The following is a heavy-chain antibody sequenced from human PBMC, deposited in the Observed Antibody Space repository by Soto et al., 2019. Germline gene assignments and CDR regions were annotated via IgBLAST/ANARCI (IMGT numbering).Heavy chain of an antibody. CDR3: ASGINSSSWYPTIDY. CDR1: GGSIRTYY. D-gene: IGHD6-13*01. CDR2: IYYSGNT. V-gene: IGHV4-59*01. Sequence: QVQLQESGPGLVKPSETLSLTCTVSGGSIRTYYWSWIRQPPGKGLEWIGYIYYSGNTNYTPSLKSRVTISLDTSKNQFSLKLSSVTAADTAVYYCASGINSSSWYPTIDYWGQGTLVTVSS. J-gene: IGHJ4*02.